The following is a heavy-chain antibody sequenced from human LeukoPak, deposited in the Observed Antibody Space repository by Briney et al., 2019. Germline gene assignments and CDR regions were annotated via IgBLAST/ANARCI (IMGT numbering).Heavy chain of an antibody. CDR3: ATAPLLRYFDWLNYFDY. V-gene: IGHV1-46*01. D-gene: IGHD3-9*01. J-gene: IGHJ4*02. CDR1: GYTFTSYY. Sequence: ASVKVSCKASGYTFTSYYLHWVRQAPGQGLEWMGIINPSGGSTSYAQKFQGRVTMTRDTSTSTVYMEVSSLRSEDTAVYYCATAPLLRYFDWLNYFDYWGQGTLVTVSS. CDR2: INPSGGST.